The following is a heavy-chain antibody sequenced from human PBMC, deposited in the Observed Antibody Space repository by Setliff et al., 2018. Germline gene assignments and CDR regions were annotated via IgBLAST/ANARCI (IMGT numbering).Heavy chain of an antibody. V-gene: IGHV4-59*11. D-gene: IGHD3-3*01. Sequence: PSETLSLTCSVSGGSIDSHYWSWIRQPPGKGLEWIGSIYYSGNTNYNPSLKSRVTISIDTSKNQFSLKLSSVTAADTAVYHCARGKTFFGAFIRAFDIWGQGGMVTVSS. CDR1: GGSIDSHY. CDR3: ARGKTFFGAFIRAFDI. J-gene: IGHJ3*02. CDR2: IYYSGNT.